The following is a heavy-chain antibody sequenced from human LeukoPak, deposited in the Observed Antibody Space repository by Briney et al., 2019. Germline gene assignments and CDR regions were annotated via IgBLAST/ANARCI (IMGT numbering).Heavy chain of an antibody. CDR1: GYSISSGYY. J-gene: IGHJ4*02. CDR3: ARDGQYNWNLLPFDY. Sequence: TSSETLSLTCTVSGYSISSGYYWGWIRQPPGKGLEWIGSIYHSGSTYYNPSLKSRVTISVDTSKNQFSLKLSSVTAADTAVYYCARDGQYNWNLLPFDYWGQGTLVTVSS. D-gene: IGHD1-7*01. CDR2: IYHSGST. V-gene: IGHV4-38-2*02.